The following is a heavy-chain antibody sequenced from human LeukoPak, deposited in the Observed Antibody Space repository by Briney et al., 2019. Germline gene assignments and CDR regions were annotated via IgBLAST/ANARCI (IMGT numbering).Heavy chain of an antibody. Sequence: PSQTLSLTCTVSGGSISSGGYYWSWIRQHPGKGLEWIGYIYFSGRTYYNPSLGSRLTISLDTSKNQFSLNLKSVTAADTAVYLCARAVGATTAFDSWGQGTLVTVSS. V-gene: IGHV4-31*03. J-gene: IGHJ4*02. CDR1: GGSISSGGYY. D-gene: IGHD1-26*01. CDR3: ARAVGATTAFDS. CDR2: IYFSGRT.